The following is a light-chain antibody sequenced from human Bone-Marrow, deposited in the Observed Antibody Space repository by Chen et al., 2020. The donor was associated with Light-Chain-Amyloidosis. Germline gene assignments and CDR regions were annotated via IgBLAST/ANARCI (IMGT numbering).Light chain of an antibody. J-gene: IGLJ3*02. CDR3: QVWDRSSDRPV. Sequence: SYVLTQPSSVSVAPGQTATTACGGNNIGSTSVHWYQQTPGQAPLLVVYDDSDRPAVIPARLSGSNSGTTATLTISRVAAGDEADYYCQVWDRSSDRPVFGGGTKLTVL. CDR2: DDS. CDR1: NIGSTS. V-gene: IGLV3-21*02.